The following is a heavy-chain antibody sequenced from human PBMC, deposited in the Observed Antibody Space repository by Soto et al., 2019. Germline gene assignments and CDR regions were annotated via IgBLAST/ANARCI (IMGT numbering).Heavy chain of an antibody. CDR2: IIPIFGTA. CDR3: ARDLVLGSQLLRRVGGMDV. Sequence: QVQLVQSGAEVKKPGSSVKVSCKASGGTFSSYAISWVRQAPGQGLEWMGGIIPIFGTANYAQKFQGRVTITADGSTSTAYMELSSLRSEDTAVYYCARDLVLGSQLLRRVGGMDVWGQGTTVTVSS. V-gene: IGHV1-69*01. CDR1: GGTFSSYA. D-gene: IGHD2-2*01. J-gene: IGHJ6*02.